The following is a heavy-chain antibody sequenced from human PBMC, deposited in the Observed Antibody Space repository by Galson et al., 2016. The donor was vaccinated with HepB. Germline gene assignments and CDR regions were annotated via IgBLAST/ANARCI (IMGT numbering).Heavy chain of an antibody. CDR1: GFSFSSYG. J-gene: IGHJ4*02. CDR3: ARDEVDRYGSFDY. CDR2: IWYDASNK. D-gene: IGHD5-18*01. V-gene: IGHV3-33*01. Sequence: SLRLSCAASGFSFSSYGMHWVRQAPGKGLEWVAYIWYDASNKYYAESVKGRFTISRDNSKNTLYLQMNSLRAEDTAVYYCARDEVDRYGSFDYWGQGTLVIVSS.